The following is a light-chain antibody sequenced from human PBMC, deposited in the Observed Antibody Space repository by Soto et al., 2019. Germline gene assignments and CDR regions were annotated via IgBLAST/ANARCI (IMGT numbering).Light chain of an antibody. CDR2: RVS. CDR1: QSLVNIHANTY. CDR3: MQGTHWPPFT. V-gene: IGKV2-30*01. Sequence: EVVMTQSPLSLPVTLGQPASISCRSSQSLVNIHANTYLSWFQQRPGQSPRRLIYRVSRRDSGVPERFSGSGSGTNFTLRISRVDAEDVGVYYCMQGTHWPPFTFGQGTRLEIK. J-gene: IGKJ2*01.